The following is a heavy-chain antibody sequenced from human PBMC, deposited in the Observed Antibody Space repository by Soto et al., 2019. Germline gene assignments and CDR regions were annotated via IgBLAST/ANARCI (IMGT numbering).Heavy chain of an antibody. CDR2: ISYDGSNK. Sequence: GGSLRLSCAASGFTFSSYGMHWVRQAPGKGLEWVAVISYDGSNKYFADSVKGRFTISRDNSKNTLYLQMNSLRAEDTAVYYCAKDRYPEMATITSLDYWGQGTLVTVSS. CDR3: AKDRYPEMATITSLDY. V-gene: IGHV3-30*18. CDR1: GFTFSSYG. D-gene: IGHD5-12*01. J-gene: IGHJ4*02.